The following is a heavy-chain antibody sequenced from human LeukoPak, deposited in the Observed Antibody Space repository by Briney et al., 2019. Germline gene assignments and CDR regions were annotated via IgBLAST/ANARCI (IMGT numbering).Heavy chain of an antibody. D-gene: IGHD3-22*01. Sequence: ASVKVSCKVSGYTLTELSMHWVRQAPGKGLEWMGGFDPEGGETIYAQKFQGRVTMTEDTSTDTAYMELSSLRSEDTAVYYCATDYYYDSSGYYLFYWGQGTLVTVSS. CDR1: GYTLTELS. CDR3: ATDYYYDSSGYYLFY. CDR2: FDPEGGET. J-gene: IGHJ4*02. V-gene: IGHV1-24*01.